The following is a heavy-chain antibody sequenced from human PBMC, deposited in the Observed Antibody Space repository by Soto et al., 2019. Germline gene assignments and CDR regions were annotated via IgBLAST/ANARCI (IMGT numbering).Heavy chain of an antibody. CDR2: IYYSGST. D-gene: IGHD3-10*01. Sequence: SETLSLTCTVSGGSITTYYWSWIRQPPGKGLEWIGYIYYSGSTYYNPSLKSRVTISVDTSKNQFSLKLSSVTAADTAVYYCARGITMVRGVGLFYFDYWGQGTLVTVSS. J-gene: IGHJ4*02. V-gene: IGHV4-59*06. CDR3: ARGITMVRGVGLFYFDY. CDR1: GGSITTYY.